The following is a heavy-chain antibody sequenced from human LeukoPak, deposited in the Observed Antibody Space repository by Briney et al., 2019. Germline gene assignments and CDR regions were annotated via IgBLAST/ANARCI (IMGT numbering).Heavy chain of an antibody. D-gene: IGHD6-19*01. CDR1: GYRFTDYW. CDR3: ATRNSRGWYDSFDI. Sequence: GESLKISCKGSGYRFTDYWIGWVRQMPGKGLEWMGIIYPGDSDTRYSPSFQGQVTISADKSINTAYLQWSSLKASDTAMYYCATRNSRGWYDSFDIWGQGTVVTVSS. J-gene: IGHJ3*02. CDR2: IYPGDSDT. V-gene: IGHV5-51*01.